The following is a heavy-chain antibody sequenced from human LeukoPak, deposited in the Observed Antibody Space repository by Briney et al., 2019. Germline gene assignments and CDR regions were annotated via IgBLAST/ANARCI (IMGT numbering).Heavy chain of an antibody. Sequence: SETLSLTCTVSCDSISSSDFYCRWIRRPPAPCLEWIALINYSGRTFYNPSLERRVTISVDMSTNQFSLRLNSVTAADTAVYYCARRRKDLNWFDPWGQGTLVTVSS. CDR1: CDSISSSDFY. V-gene: IGHV4-39*01. CDR2: INYSGRT. CDR3: ARRRKDLNWFDP. J-gene: IGHJ5*02.